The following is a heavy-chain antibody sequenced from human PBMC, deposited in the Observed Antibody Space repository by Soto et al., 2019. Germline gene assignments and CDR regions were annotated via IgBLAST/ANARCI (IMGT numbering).Heavy chain of an antibody. D-gene: IGHD3-16*01. V-gene: IGHV4-34*01. CDR1: GGSFSGYY. J-gene: IGHJ3*02. Sequence: SETLSLTCAVYGGSFSGYYWSWIRQPPGKGLEWIGEINHSGSTNYNPSLKSRVTISVDTSKNQFSLKLSSVTAADTAVYYCARAAYDDAFDIWGQGTMVTVSS. CDR3: ARAAYDDAFDI. CDR2: INHSGST.